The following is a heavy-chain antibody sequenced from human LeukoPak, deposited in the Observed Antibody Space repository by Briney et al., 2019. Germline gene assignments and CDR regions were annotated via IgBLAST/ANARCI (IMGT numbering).Heavy chain of an antibody. CDR2: ISSSGTTI. J-gene: IGHJ4*02. CDR3: ARDPISITSSAGFDH. Sequence: GASLRLSCAASRFTFSRFAMNSVRQTPGKGLEWLSYISSSGTTIYYTDSVKGRFTISRDNAKSQLHMQMSSLRAEDTAVYYCARDPISITSSAGFDHWGQGTLVTVSS. D-gene: IGHD6-13*01. V-gene: IGHV3-48*03. CDR1: RFTFSRFA.